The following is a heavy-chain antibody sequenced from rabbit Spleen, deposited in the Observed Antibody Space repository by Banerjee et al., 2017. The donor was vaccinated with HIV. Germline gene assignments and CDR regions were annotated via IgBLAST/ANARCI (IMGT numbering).Heavy chain of an antibody. V-gene: IGHV1S7*01. D-gene: IGHD8-1*01. CDR3: ARDGAGGGYFAL. CDR2: IDPVFGIT. Sequence: QLEESGGGLVQPGGSLKLSCEASGFTLSSYYMNWVRQAPGKGLEWIGYIDPVFGITYYANWVNGRFSISRENAQNTVLLQMTSLTAADTATYFCARDGAGGGYFALWGPGTLVTVS. CDR1: GFTLSSYY. J-gene: IGHJ4*01.